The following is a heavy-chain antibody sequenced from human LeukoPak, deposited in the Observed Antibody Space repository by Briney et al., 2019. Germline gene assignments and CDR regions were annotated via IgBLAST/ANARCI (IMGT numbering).Heavy chain of an antibody. CDR2: MYYNGST. J-gene: IGHJ4*02. V-gene: IGHV4-61*01. D-gene: IGHD3-16*01. CDR1: TGSVSSGTYY. CDR3: ARGGYFDY. Sequence: ETLSLTCTVSTGSVSSGTYYWSWIRQPPGKGLEWIGYMYYNGSTNYNPSLKSRVTISVDTSKNQFSLKLSSVTAADTAVYYCARGGYFDYWGQGTLVTVSS.